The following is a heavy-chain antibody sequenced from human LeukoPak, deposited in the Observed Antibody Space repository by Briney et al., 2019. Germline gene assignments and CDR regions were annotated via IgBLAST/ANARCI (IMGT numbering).Heavy chain of an antibody. D-gene: IGHD3-22*01. V-gene: IGHV1-18*01. CDR2: ISPYNGNT. CDR1: GYTFTSYG. J-gene: IGHJ1*01. Sequence: GASVKVSCKASGYTFTSYGISWVRQAPGQGLEWMGWISPYNGNTNYAQKLQGRVTMTTDTSTNTAYMELRSLRSDDTAVYYCARGNYDSWSEYFQHWGQGTLVTVSS. CDR3: ARGNYDSWSEYFQH.